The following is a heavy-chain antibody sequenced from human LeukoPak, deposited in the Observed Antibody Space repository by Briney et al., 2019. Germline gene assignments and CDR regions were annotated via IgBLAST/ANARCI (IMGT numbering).Heavy chain of an antibody. CDR2: IYYSGST. V-gene: IGHV4-39*01. J-gene: IGHJ5*02. Sequence: PSETLSLTCTVSGGSISSSSYYWGWIRQPPGKGLEWMGSIYYSGSTYYNPSLKSRVTISVDTSKNQFSLKLSSVTAADTAVYYCARHWSGITIFGVVIMRSWFDPWGQGTLVTVSS. CDR3: ARHWSGITIFGVVIMRSWFDP. CDR1: GGSISSSSYY. D-gene: IGHD3-3*01.